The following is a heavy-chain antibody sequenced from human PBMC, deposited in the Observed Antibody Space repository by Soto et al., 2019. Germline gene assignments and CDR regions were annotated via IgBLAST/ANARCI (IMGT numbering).Heavy chain of an antibody. CDR2: IKQDGSEK. V-gene: IGHV3-7*03. Sequence: EVQLVESGAGLVQPGGSLRLSSAASGFTLTNYWMNWVREGPGKGLEWVANIKQDGSEKYYADSVKGRFTISRDNAKNSLYLQMSSLRADDSAVYYCARGRRMMIRLCAMEVWGQGTTVTVSS. CDR1: GFTLTNYW. J-gene: IGHJ6*02. D-gene: IGHD5-18*01. CDR3: ARGRRMMIRLCAMEV.